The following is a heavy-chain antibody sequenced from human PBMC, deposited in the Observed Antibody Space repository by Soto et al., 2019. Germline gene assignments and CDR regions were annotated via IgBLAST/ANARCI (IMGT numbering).Heavy chain of an antibody. Sequence: GGSLRLSCAASGFTFSSYAMSWVRQAPGKGLEWVSAISGSGGSTYYADSVKGRFTISRDNSKNTLYLQMNSLRAEDTAVYYCAKDPSGWLFAYYFDYWGQGTLVTVSS. CDR2: ISGSGGST. V-gene: IGHV3-23*01. D-gene: IGHD3-9*01. CDR3: AKDPSGWLFAYYFDY. CDR1: GFTFSSYA. J-gene: IGHJ4*02.